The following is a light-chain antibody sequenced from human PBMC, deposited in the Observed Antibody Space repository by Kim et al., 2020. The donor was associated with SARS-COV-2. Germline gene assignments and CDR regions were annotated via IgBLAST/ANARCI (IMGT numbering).Light chain of an antibody. CDR1: RSNIGTYA. CDR2: GND. J-gene: IGLJ7*01. CDR3: AAWDDRLSGPV. V-gene: IGLV1-44*01. Sequence: GQKITFFCSGDRSNIGTYAVHWYQHRPGTAPQLLIYGNDQRPSGVPDRFSGSKSGTSASLDISGLQSADEAQYSCAAWDDRLSGPVFGGGTQLTVL.